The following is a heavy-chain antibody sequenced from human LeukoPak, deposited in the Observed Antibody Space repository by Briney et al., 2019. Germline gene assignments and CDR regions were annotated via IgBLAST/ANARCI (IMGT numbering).Heavy chain of an antibody. CDR2: ISPDGSTT. D-gene: IGHD3-10*01. CDR3: ARAEGSGSSFDY. J-gene: IGHJ4*02. V-gene: IGHV3-74*03. Sequence: GGSLRLSCAASGFTFSRYWMHWVRQAPGKGLMWVSRISPDGSTTLYADSVKGRFTISRDNAKNSLYLQMNSLRVEDTAVYYCARAEGSGSSFDYWGQGTLVTVSS. CDR1: GFTFSRYW.